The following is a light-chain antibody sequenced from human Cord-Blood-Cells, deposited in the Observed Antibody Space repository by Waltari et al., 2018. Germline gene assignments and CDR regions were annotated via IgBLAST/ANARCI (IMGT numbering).Light chain of an antibody. CDR3: QQSYSTPHT. Sequence: DIQMSQTTSSLSASVGHRVTITCRASQSISSYLNWYQQKPGKAPKLLIYAASSLQSGVPARFSGSGAGTDFTRTISSRQPEDFATYYCQQSYSTPHTFGQGTKLEIK. CDR1: QSISSY. CDR2: AAS. V-gene: IGKV1-39*01. J-gene: IGKJ2*01.